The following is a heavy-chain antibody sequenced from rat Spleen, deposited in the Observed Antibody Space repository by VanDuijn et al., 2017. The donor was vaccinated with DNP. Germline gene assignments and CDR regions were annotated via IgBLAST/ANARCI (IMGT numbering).Heavy chain of an antibody. Sequence: EVQLVESGGGLVQPGRSLKLSCAASGFTFSDYYMAWVRQAPTKGLEGVAYIRYDGGKTYYRDSVKGRFTISRDNAKNTQYLQMDRLRSEDTATYYCTRHLINYGGSYFDYWGQGVMVTVSS. J-gene: IGHJ2*01. CDR2: IRYDGGKT. CDR3: TRHLINYGGSYFDY. CDR1: GFTFSDYY. V-gene: IGHV5S13*01. D-gene: IGHD1-11*01.